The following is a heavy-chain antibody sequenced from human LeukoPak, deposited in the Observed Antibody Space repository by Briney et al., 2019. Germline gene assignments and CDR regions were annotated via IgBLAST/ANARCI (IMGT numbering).Heavy chain of an antibody. CDR1: GYSFTSYW. J-gene: IGHJ4*02. CDR2: IYPGDSDT. CDR3: ARLLGSRYYYDSSGYLDY. V-gene: IGHV5-51*01. Sequence: GESLKISCKGSGYSFTSYWIGWVRQMPGKGLEWMGIIYPGDSDTRYSPSSQGQVTISADKSISTAYLQWSSLKASDTAMYYCARLLGSRYYYDSSGYLDYWGQGTLVTVSS. D-gene: IGHD3-22*01.